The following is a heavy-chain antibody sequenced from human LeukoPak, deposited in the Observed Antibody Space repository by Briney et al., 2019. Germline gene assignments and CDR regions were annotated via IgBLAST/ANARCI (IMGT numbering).Heavy chain of an antibody. J-gene: IGHJ4*02. V-gene: IGHV3-11*04. Sequence: GGSLRLSCAASGFTFSDYYMSWIRQAPGKGLEWVSYISSSGSTIYYADSVKGRFTISRDNAKNSLYLQMNSLRADDTAIYYCARDKIVGPTTLDYWGQGTLVTVSS. D-gene: IGHD1-26*01. CDR3: ARDKIVGPTTLDY. CDR2: ISSSGSTI. CDR1: GFTFSDYY.